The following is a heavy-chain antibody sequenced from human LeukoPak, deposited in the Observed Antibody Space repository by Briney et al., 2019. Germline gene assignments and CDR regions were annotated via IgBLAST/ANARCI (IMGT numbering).Heavy chain of an antibody. Sequence: GGSLRLSCAASGVTLSNYAMSWARQAPGKGLEWVSGISSSGSGGNTYYADSVKGRFTISRDSSKNTLFLHMNTLRAEDTAVYYCARRYSSGWWIDYWGQGTLVTVSS. CDR1: GVTLSNYA. J-gene: IGHJ4*02. V-gene: IGHV3-23*01. D-gene: IGHD6-19*01. CDR3: ARRYSSGWWIDY. CDR2: ISSSGSGGNT.